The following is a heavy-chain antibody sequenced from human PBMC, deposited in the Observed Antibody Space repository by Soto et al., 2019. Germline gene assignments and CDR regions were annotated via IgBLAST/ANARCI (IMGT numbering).Heavy chain of an antibody. CDR3: ARHKDCSGGSCNAVGYYYGLDG. Sequence: PSETLSLTCILSGSSISSSNHHWGWILQPPGKRLVLFGSIFHCGTTYFNPPLKSRVTIVVDTSKNQFSLRLSSVTAADSAVYYCARHKDCSGGSCNAVGYYYGLDGWGQGTTVT. CDR1: GSSISSSNHH. V-gene: IGHV4-39*01. D-gene: IGHD2-15*01. J-gene: IGHJ6*02. CDR2: IFHCGTT.